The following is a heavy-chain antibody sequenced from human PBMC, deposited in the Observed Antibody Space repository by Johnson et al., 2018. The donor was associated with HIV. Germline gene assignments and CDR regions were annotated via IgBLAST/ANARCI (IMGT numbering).Heavy chain of an antibody. CDR1: ELTSSNYA. CDR3: ARVLNARPQWALDI. CDR2: ISASGRDT. J-gene: IGHJ3*02. V-gene: IGHV3-23*04. Sequence: EQLVESGGGLIQPGGSLRLSCAASELTSSNYAISWVRQAPGQGLEWVSAISASGRDTYYADSVKGRFTVSRDNSKNTLYMQMNSLRTEDTAVYYCARVLNARPQWALDIWGQGTMVTVSS. D-gene: IGHD5-24*01.